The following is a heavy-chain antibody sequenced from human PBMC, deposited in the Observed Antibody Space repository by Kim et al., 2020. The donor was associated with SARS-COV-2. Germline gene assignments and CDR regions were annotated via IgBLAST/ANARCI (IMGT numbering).Heavy chain of an antibody. V-gene: IGHV4-34*01. CDR2: INHSGST. D-gene: IGHD3-10*01. Sequence: SETLSLTCAVYGGSFSGYYWSWIRQPPGKGLEWIGEINHSGSTNYNPSLKSRVTISVDTSKNQFSLKLTSVTAADTAVYYCARVRGVPLLLAYYYFGMD. CDR3: ARVRGVPLLLAYYYFGMD. CDR1: GGSFSGYY. J-gene: IGHJ6*01.